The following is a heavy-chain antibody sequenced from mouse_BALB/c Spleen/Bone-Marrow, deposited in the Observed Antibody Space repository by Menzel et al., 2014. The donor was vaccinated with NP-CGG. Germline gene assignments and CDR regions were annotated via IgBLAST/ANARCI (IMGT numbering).Heavy chain of an antibody. CDR3: ARDKGRVFFDY. Sequence: EVHLVESGGGLVQPGGSLRLSCATSGFTFTDYYMNWVRQPPGKALEWLGFIRNEANGYTTEYSASVKGRLTISRDNSQNILYLQMNTLRAEDSATYYCARDKGRVFFDYWGQGTTLTVSS. V-gene: IGHV7-3*02. J-gene: IGHJ2*01. CDR1: GFTFTDYY. CDR2: IRNEANGYTT.